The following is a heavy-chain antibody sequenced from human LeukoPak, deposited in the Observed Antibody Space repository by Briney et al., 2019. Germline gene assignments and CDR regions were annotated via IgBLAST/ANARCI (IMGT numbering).Heavy chain of an antibody. CDR2: IIPIFGTA. D-gene: IGHD3-22*01. CDR1: GGTFSSYA. J-gene: IGHJ4*02. Sequence: ASVKVSCKASGGTFSSYAISRVRQAPGQGLEWMGGIIPIFGTANYAQKFQGRVTITADESTSTAYMELSSLRSEDTAVYYCARELGDYYDSSGYYRGYFDYWGQGTLVTVSS. V-gene: IGHV1-69*13. CDR3: ARELGDYYDSSGYYRGYFDY.